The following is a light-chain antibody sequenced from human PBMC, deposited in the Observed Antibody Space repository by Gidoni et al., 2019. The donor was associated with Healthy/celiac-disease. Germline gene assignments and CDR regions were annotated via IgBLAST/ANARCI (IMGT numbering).Light chain of an antibody. J-gene: IGKJ4*01. V-gene: IGKV1-39*01. CDR2: AAY. CDR1: QSISSY. Sequence: DIQMTPSPSSLSASVGDRVTITCRASQSISSYLNWYQQKPGKAPKLLIYAAYSLQSGVPSRCSGSGSGTEFTLTISSMQPEDFATYYCQQSYSTLLTVGGGTKVEIK. CDR3: QQSYSTLLT.